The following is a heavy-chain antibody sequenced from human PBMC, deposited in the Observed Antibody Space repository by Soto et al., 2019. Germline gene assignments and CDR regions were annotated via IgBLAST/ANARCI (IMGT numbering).Heavy chain of an antibody. CDR2: ISYDGSEK. J-gene: IGHJ3*02. CDR3: AKDWRYNFDTDAFDI. V-gene: IGHV3-30*18. CDR1: RVPFSTYG. D-gene: IGHD1-1*01. Sequence: GGSLRLSCAASRVPFSTYGMHWVRQAPGKGLEGVAVISYDGSEKYYADSVKGRFTIARDNSKNTLYLQMDSLRTEDTAVYFCAKDWRYNFDTDAFDIWGRGTMVTVS.